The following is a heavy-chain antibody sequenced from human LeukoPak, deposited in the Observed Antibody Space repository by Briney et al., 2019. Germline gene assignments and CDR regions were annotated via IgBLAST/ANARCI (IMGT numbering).Heavy chain of an antibody. CDR1: GFTFSSYS. CDR2: ISSSSSYI. J-gene: IGHJ3*02. Sequence: PGGSLRLSCAASGFTFSSYSMNWVRQAPGKGLEWVSSISSSSSYIYYADSVKGRFTISRDNSKNTLYFQMNSLRAEDTAVYYCARGGDHEGDVFDIWGQGTMVTVSS. CDR3: ARGGDHEGDVFDI. D-gene: IGHD2-21*01. V-gene: IGHV3-21*03.